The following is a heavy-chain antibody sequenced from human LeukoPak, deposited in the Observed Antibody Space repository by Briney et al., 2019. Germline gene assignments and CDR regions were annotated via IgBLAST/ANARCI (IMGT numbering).Heavy chain of an antibody. CDR3: TTGIRGD. CDR1: GLTVTNAW. V-gene: IGHV3-15*07. CDR2: IASKTDGGAT. J-gene: IGHJ4*02. Sequence: GGSLRLSCSTSGLTVTNAWMNWVRQAPGEGLDWVGRIASKTDGGATDYAAPVKGRFTISRDDSKNTLNLQMNSLKTEDTAVYYCTTGIRGDWGQGTLVTVSS. D-gene: IGHD3-10*01.